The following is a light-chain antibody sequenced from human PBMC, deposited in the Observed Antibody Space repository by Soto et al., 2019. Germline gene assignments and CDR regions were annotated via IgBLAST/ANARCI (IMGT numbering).Light chain of an antibody. V-gene: IGLV2-23*01. J-gene: IGLJ1*01. CDR2: EGS. Sequence: QSVLTHPASVSGSPGQSITISCTGTRSDVGNYNLVSWYQQRPGKAPKLMIYEGSKRPSGVSNRFSGSKSGSTASLTISGLQAADEADYYCCSYAGSSSYVFGTGTKVTVL. CDR1: RSDVGNYNL. CDR3: CSYAGSSSYV.